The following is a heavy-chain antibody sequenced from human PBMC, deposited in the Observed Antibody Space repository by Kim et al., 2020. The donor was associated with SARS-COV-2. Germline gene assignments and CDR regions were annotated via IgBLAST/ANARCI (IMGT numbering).Heavy chain of an antibody. CDR1: GYTFTNYA. D-gene: IGHD3-3*01. Sequence: ASVKVSCKTSGYTFTNYAIHWVRQGPGQSLEWLGWLNTGSGSTKYSEKFQDRISLTRDTAATTAYMDLSGLRFEDTAIYYCVRDAIELSGNGYDWLDPWG. J-gene: IGHJ5*02. V-gene: IGHV1-3*04. CDR3: VRDAIELSGNGYDWLDP. CDR2: LNTGSGST.